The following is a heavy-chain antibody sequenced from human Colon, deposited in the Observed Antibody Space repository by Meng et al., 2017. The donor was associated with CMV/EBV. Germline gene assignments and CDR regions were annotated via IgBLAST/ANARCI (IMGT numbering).Heavy chain of an antibody. J-gene: IGHJ4*02. V-gene: IGHV3-23*03. Sequence: GGSLRLPCAASGFTISTYAMSWVRQAPGKGLEWVSVIYSGGNSTDYADSVKGRFTISRDYSKNTLYLQMNSLRTEDTAVYYCARGAYDFWSGYYPPDFWGQGTLVTVSS. D-gene: IGHD3-3*01. CDR3: ARGAYDFWSGYYPPDF. CDR2: IYSGGNST. CDR1: GFTISTYA.